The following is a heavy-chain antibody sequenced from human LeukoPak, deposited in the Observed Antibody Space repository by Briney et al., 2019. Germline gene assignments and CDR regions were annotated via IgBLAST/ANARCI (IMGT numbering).Heavy chain of an antibody. CDR2: ISGSNT. Sequence: GGSLRLSCLASGFIFTTYAMNWVRQAPGKGLEWVSGISGSNTYYADSVKGRFTISRDSSKSTMYLQMDNLRAEDTAVYYCSKDDCVNGVCYFDKWGQGTLVTVSS. CDR3: SKDDCVNGVCYFDK. D-gene: IGHD2-8*01. J-gene: IGHJ4*02. CDR1: GFIFTTYA. V-gene: IGHV3-23*01.